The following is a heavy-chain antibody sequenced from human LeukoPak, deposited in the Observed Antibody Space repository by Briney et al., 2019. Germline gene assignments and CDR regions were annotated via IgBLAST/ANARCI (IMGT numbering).Heavy chain of an antibody. Sequence: PGGSLRLSCAASGFTVSSNYMNWVRQAPGKGLEWVSDIYSGGSTFYADSVEGRFTISKDNSNKTLYLQMNSLRAEDTAMYYCAREYYDNSGGEDAFDIWGPGTMVTVSS. CDR1: GFTVSSNY. D-gene: IGHD3-22*01. V-gene: IGHV3-53*01. CDR3: AREYYDNSGGEDAFDI. CDR2: IYSGGST. J-gene: IGHJ3*02.